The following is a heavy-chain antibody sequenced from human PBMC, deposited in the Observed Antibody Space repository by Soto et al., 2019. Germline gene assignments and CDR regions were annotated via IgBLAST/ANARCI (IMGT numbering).Heavy chain of an antibody. V-gene: IGHV1-18*01. CDR1: GYTFTSYG. J-gene: IGHJ4*02. D-gene: IGHD2-2*01. Sequence: GASVKVCCKASGYTFTSYGISWVRQAPGQGLEWMGWISAYNGNTNYAQKLQGRVTMTTDTSTSTAYMELRSLRSDDTAVYYCARVERKPTSWGNKNFDYWGQGTLVTVSS. CDR2: ISAYNGNT. CDR3: ARVERKPTSWGNKNFDY.